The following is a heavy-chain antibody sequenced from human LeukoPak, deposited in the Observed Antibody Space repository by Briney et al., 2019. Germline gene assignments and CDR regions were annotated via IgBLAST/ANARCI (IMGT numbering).Heavy chain of an antibody. Sequence: LSGGSLRLSCAASGFTFSSYWMHWVRQAPGKGLVWVSRINSDGSSTSYADSVKGRFTISRDNAKNTLYLQMNSLRAEDTAVYYCARAAAAGPFEYWGQGTLVTVSS. CDR3: ARAAAAGPFEY. CDR1: GFTFSSYW. V-gene: IGHV3-74*01. J-gene: IGHJ4*02. D-gene: IGHD6-13*01. CDR2: INSDGSST.